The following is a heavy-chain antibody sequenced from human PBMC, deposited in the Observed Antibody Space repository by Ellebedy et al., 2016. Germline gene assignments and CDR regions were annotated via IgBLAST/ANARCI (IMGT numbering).Heavy chain of an antibody. Sequence: SETLSLTCTVSGGSISSSSYYWGWIRQPPGTGLEWIGSIYYTGSTYNNPSLRSRVTILVDTSKNQFSLRLNSVTAADTAVYYCARQYPSLRGGAFDIWGQGTMVTVSS. V-gene: IGHV4-39*01. CDR1: GGSISSSSYY. D-gene: IGHD4-23*01. CDR3: ARQYPSLRGGAFDI. CDR2: IYYTGST. J-gene: IGHJ3*02.